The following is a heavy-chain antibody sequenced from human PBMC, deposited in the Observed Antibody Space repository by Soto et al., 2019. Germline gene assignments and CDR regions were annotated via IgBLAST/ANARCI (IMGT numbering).Heavy chain of an antibody. V-gene: IGHV4-39*01. J-gene: IGHJ4*02. CDR3: ASSHYYDSSGYYYY. CDR1: GGSISSSSYY. D-gene: IGHD3-22*01. Sequence: SSETLSLTCTVSGGSISSSSYYWGWIRQPPGKGLEWIGSIYYSGSTYYNPSLKSRVTISVDTSKNQFSLKLSSVTAADTAVYYCASSHYYDSSGYYYYWGQGTLVTVSS. CDR2: IYYSGST.